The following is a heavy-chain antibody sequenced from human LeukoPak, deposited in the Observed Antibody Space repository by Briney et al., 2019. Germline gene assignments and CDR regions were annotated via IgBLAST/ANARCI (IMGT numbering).Heavy chain of an antibody. Sequence: GRSLRLSCTASGFTFGDYSMGWVRQAPGKGLEWVGFIRSKTYGGTTEYAASVKGRFTISRDDSKSIAYLQMNSLKTEDTAVYYRAKRGYSYGYLDYWGQGTLVTVSS. CDR2: IRSKTYGGTT. CDR1: GFTFGDYS. J-gene: IGHJ4*02. D-gene: IGHD5-18*01. CDR3: AKRGYSYGYLDY. V-gene: IGHV3-49*04.